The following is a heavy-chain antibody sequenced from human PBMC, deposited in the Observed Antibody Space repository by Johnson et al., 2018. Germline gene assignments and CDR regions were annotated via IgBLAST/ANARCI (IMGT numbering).Heavy chain of an antibody. CDR2: IGSAGDT. D-gene: IGHD3-10*01. V-gene: IGHV3-13*01. CDR1: GFTFSSYD. Sequence: VQLVESGGGWVQPGGSLRLSCAASGFTFSSYDMHWVRQATGKGLEWVSGIGSAGDTYYPGSVTGRFTISRENAKNSLYLQMNSLRAGDTAVYYCARKRYYGSGISAFDIWGQGTMVTVSS. J-gene: IGHJ3*02. CDR3: ARKRYYGSGISAFDI.